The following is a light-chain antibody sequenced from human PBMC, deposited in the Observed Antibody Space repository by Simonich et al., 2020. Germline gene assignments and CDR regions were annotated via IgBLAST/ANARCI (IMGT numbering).Light chain of an antibody. Sequence: QSALTQPPSASGSPGQSVTISCTGTSSDVGGYNYVSWYQQHPGKAPKLMIYDVSKRPSVVSNRFSGSKSGNTASLTISGLQAEDEADYYCSSYTSSSTLVFGGGTKLTVL. CDR2: DVS. V-gene: IGLV2-14*01. CDR3: SSYTSSSTLV. J-gene: IGLJ2*01. CDR1: SSDVGGYNY.